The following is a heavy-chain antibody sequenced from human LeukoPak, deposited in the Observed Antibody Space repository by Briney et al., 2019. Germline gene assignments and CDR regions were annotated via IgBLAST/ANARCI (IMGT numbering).Heavy chain of an antibody. D-gene: IGHD4-11*01. Sequence: GRSLRLSCTASGFTFSSYGMHWVRQAPGKGLEWVAVIWNDGSNKYYADSVKGRFTISKDNSKSTVYLQMNSLRAEDTAVYYCARPFSNYGWFDPWGQGTLVTVSS. V-gene: IGHV3-33*03. CDR3: ARPFSNYGWFDP. CDR2: IWNDGSNK. CDR1: GFTFSSYG. J-gene: IGHJ5*02.